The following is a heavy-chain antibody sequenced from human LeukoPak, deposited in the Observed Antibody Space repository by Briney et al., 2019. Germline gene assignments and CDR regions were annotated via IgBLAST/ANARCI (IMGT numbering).Heavy chain of an antibody. CDR1: GGSISSSDSY. J-gene: IGHJ4*02. CDR2: VYYSGST. V-gene: IGHV4-39*01. CDR3: ARRRVDNRSGWYFDY. Sequence: SETLSLTCTVSGGSISSSDSYWGWIRQPPGQGLEWIGSVYYSGSTYFNPPLRSRVTISVDTSKNQFSLKLNSVTAADTAVYYCARRRVDNRSGWYFDYWGQGTLVTVSS. D-gene: IGHD6-25*01.